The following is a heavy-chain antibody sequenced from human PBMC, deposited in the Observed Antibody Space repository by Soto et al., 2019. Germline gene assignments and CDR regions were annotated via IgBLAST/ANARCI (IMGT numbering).Heavy chain of an antibody. Sequence: SVKVSCKASGGTFSSYAISWVRQAPGQGLEWMGGIIPIFGTANYAQKFQGRVTITADESTSTAYMELSSLRSEDTAVYYCARSFGGAYGTAEYYYYGMDVWGQGTTVTVSS. CDR1: GGTFSSYA. J-gene: IGHJ6*02. V-gene: IGHV1-69*13. CDR2: IIPIFGTA. CDR3: ARSFGGAYGTAEYYYYGMDV. D-gene: IGHD2-21*01.